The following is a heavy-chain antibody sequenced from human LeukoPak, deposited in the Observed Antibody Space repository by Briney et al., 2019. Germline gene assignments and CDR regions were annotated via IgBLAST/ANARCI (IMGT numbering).Heavy chain of an antibody. V-gene: IGHV1-8*01. D-gene: IGHD3-16*02. J-gene: IGHJ3*02. CDR3: ARVSAFGGVIVLVRDAFDI. CDR2: MNPNSGNT. Sequence: ASVKVSCKASGYTLTSYDINWVRQATGQGLEWMGWMNPNSGNTGYAQKFQGRVTMTRNTSISTAYMELSSLRSEDTAVYYCARVSAFGGVIVLVRDAFDIWGQGTMVTVSS. CDR1: GYTLTSYD.